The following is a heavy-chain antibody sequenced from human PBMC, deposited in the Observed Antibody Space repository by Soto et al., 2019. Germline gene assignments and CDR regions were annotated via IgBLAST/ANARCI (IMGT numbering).Heavy chain of an antibody. V-gene: IGHV3-23*01. CDR2: ISGSDGIT. J-gene: IGHJ4*02. D-gene: IGHD6-13*01. CDR3: ARRSSSWYFDY. CDR1: GFTFSSYA. Sequence: VQLLESGGGLVQPGGSLRLSCAASGFTFSSYAMNWVRQAPGQGLEWVSVISGSDGITYYADSVKGRFTISRDNSRNTLNLQMTSLRGEDTAVYYCARRSSSWYFDYWGQGTLVTVSS.